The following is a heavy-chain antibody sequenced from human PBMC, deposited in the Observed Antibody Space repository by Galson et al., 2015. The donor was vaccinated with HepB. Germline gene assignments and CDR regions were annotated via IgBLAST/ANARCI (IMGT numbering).Heavy chain of an antibody. J-gene: IGHJ2*01. CDR1: GFTFRTYG. V-gene: IGHV3-30*02. D-gene: IGHD3-22*01. CDR3: ARAGTMIVVNADWYFDL. Sequence: SLRLSCAASGFTFRTYGMHWVRQAPGKGLEWVAFIRSDGSNKYYADSVKGRFTISRDNAKNSLYLQMNSLRAEDTAVYYCARAGTMIVVNADWYFDLWGRGTLVTVSS. CDR2: IRSDGSNK.